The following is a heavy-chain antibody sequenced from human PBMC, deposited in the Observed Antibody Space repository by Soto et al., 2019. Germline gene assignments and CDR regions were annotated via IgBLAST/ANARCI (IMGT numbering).Heavy chain of an antibody. V-gene: IGHV4-61*01. Sequence: QVQLQESGPGLVKPSETLSLTCTVSGFSVSSDSFYWSWIRQPPGMGLEWLGSIYHSGSPNYNPSLKRRVTISLDTSKNQFSLRLSSMTAADTAVYFCARGYHSGANFYAPGEWGQGTLVTVSS. CDR1: GFSVSSDSFY. CDR3: ARGYHSGANFYAPGE. J-gene: IGHJ4*02. CDR2: IYHSGSP. D-gene: IGHD2-15*01.